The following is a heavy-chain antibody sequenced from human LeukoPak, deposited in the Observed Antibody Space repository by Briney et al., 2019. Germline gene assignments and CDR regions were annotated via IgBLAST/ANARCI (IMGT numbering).Heavy chain of an antibody. CDR3: ARAPVDTAMAFDY. D-gene: IGHD5-18*01. CDR1: GFTFSSYS. V-gene: IGHV3-48*01. J-gene: IGHJ4*02. CDR2: ISSSSSTI. Sequence: GGSLRLSCAASGFTFSSYSMNWVRQAPGKGLERVSYISSSSSTIYYADSVKGRFTISRDNAKNSLYLQMNSLRAEDTAVYYCARAPVDTAMAFDYWGQGTLVTVSS.